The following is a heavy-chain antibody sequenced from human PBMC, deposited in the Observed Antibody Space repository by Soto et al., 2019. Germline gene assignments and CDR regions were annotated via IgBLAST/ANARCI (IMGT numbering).Heavy chain of an antibody. V-gene: IGHV3-7*03. Sequence: GGSLRLSCAASGFTFGTYWMTWVRQAPGRGLEWVANIKQDGSEKYYVDSVKGRFTISRDNAKKSLYLQMNSLRAEDTAVYYCATVEYYYDGSGYPDYWGQGTLVTVSS. CDR1: GFTFGTYW. D-gene: IGHD3-22*01. J-gene: IGHJ4*02. CDR2: IKQDGSEK. CDR3: ATVEYYYDGSGYPDY.